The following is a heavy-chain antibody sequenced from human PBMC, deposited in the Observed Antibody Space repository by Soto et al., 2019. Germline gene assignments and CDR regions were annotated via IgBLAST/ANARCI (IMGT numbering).Heavy chain of an antibody. D-gene: IGHD1-26*01. CDR2: ISYDGSNK. V-gene: IGHV3-30*18. Sequence: QVQLVESGGGVVQPGRSLRLSCAASGFTFSSYGMHWVRQAPGKGLEWVAVISYDGSNKYYADSVKGRFTISRDNSKNTLYLQMNSLRAEDTAVYYCAKDPEGAHYYYYGMDVWGQGTTVTVSS. CDR1: GFTFSSYG. CDR3: AKDPEGAHYYYYGMDV. J-gene: IGHJ6*02.